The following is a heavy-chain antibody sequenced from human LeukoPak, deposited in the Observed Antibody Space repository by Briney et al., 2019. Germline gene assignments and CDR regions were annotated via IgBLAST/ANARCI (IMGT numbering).Heavy chain of an antibody. D-gene: IGHD3-22*01. Sequence: PSETLSLTCTVSGGSISSYYWNWIRQPPGKGLEWIGSIYYSGNTYYNASLKSQVSISIDTSKNQFSLRLTSVTAADTAVYYCARVNYEYDYWGQGTLVTVSS. CDR3: ARVNYEYDY. V-gene: IGHV4-59*04. CDR1: GGSISSYY. CDR2: IYYSGNT. J-gene: IGHJ4*02.